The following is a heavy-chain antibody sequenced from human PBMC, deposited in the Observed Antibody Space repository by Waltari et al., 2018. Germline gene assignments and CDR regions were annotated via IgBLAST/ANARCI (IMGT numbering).Heavy chain of an antibody. V-gene: IGHV4-38-2*01. CDR1: GHSISSTYY. CDR3: AAYLPDWGRGRDY. D-gene: IGHD7-27*01. Sequence: QVQLQESGPGLVKPSETLSLTCAVSGHSISSTYYWGWIRQSPGKGLEWIANIYHSGSTYYNPSLKSRVTISLDTSKNRVSLNLRSVTAADTAVYYCAAYLPDWGRGRDYWGQGTLVTVSS. J-gene: IGHJ4*02. CDR2: IYHSGST.